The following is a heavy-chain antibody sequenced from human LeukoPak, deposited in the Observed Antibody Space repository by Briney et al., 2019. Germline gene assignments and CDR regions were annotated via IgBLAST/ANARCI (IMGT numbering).Heavy chain of an antibody. D-gene: IGHD1-7*01. CDR3: AREGLELRGYYYYYYYMDV. CDR1: GGSISSYY. CDR2: IYYSGST. J-gene: IGHJ6*03. Sequence: SETLSLTCTVSGGSISSYYWSWIRQPPGKGLEWIGYIYYSGSTNYNPSLKSRVTISVDTSKDQFSLKLSSVTAADTAVYYCAREGLELRGYYYYYYYMDVWGKGTTVTVSS. V-gene: IGHV4-59*01.